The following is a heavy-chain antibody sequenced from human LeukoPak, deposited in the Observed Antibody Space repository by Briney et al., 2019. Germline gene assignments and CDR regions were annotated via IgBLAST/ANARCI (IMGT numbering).Heavy chain of an antibody. V-gene: IGHV3-21*01. J-gene: IGHJ5*02. D-gene: IGHD6-6*01. Sequence: GGSLRLSCAASGFTFSSYSMNWVRQAPGKGLEWVSSISSSSSYIYCADSVKGRFTISRDNAKNSLYLQMNSLRAEDTAVYCCASEGAARRNWFDPWGQGTLVTVSS. CDR1: GFTFSSYS. CDR3: ASEGAARRNWFDP. CDR2: ISSSSSYI.